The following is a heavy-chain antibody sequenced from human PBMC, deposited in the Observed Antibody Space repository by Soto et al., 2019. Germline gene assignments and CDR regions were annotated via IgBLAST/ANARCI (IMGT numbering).Heavy chain of an antibody. J-gene: IGHJ4*02. CDR2: ISSNGGST. CDR3: VKSPSWYYDSSGYYYRH. Sequence: GGSLRLSCSASGFTFSSYAMHWVRQAPGKGLEYVSAISSNGGSTYYADSVKGRFTISRDNSKNTLYLQMSSLRAEDTAVYYCVKSPSWYYDSSGYYYRHWGQVTLVTSPQ. CDR1: GFTFSSYA. D-gene: IGHD3-22*01. V-gene: IGHV3-64D*08.